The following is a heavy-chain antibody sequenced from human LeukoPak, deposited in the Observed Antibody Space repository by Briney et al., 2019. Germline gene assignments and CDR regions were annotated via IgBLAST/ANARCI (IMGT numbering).Heavy chain of an antibody. CDR2: IYTSGST. J-gene: IGHJ6*03. CDR1: GGSISSYY. CDR3: ARVEYSSSNYYYYMDV. Sequence: PSETLSLTCTVSGGSISSYYWSWIRQPAGKGLEWIGRIYTSGSTNYNPSLKSRVTMSVDTSKNQFSLKLSSVTAADTAVYYCARVEYSSSNYYYYMDVWGKGTTVTVSS. D-gene: IGHD6-6*01. V-gene: IGHV4-4*07.